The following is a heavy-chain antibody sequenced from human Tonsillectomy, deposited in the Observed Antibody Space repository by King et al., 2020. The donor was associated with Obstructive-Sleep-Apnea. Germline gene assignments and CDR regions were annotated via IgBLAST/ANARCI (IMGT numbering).Heavy chain of an antibody. CDR3: ARVYSYGTYGMDV. CDR2: IGTAVDT. J-gene: IGHJ6*02. Sequence: QLVQSGGGLVQPGGSLRLSCAASGFTFSSYDIHWVRQATGKGLEWVSAIGTAVDTYFPGSVKGRFTISRENAKNSLYLQMNSLRAGDTAVYYCARVYSYGTYGMDVWGQGTTVTVSS. D-gene: IGHD5-18*01. CDR1: GFTFSSYD. V-gene: IGHV3-13*01.